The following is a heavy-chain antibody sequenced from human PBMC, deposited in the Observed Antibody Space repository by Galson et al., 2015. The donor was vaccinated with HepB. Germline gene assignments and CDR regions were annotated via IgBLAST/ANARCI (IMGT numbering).Heavy chain of an antibody. CDR1: GFTFSSYW. V-gene: IGHV3-7*01. D-gene: IGHD6-19*01. CDR3: ARVWAVAEYYFDY. J-gene: IGHJ4*02. CDR2: IKQDGSEK. Sequence: SLRLSCAASGFTFSSYWMSWVRQAPGKGLEWVANIKQDGSEKYYVDSVKGRFTISRDNAKNSLYLQMNSLRAEDTAVYYCARVWAVAEYYFDYWGQVTLVTVSS.